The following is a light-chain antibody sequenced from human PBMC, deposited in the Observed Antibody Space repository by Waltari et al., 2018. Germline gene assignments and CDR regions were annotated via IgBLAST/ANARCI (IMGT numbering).Light chain of an antibody. CDR2: DDD. CDR3: CSYAGSYTWV. Sequence: QSALTQPASVSGSPGQSITISCTGTSSDVGNYNLVSWYQQYPGKAPKVMIYDDDRRPSGASERFSGSKSGNTASLTVSGVQAEDEADYYCCSYAGSYTWVFGGGTKLTVL. V-gene: IGLV2-23*01. CDR1: SSDVGNYNL. J-gene: IGLJ3*02.